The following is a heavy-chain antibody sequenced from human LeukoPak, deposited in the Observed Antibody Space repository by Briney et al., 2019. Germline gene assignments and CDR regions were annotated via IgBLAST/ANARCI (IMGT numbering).Heavy chain of an antibody. J-gene: IGHJ5*02. Sequence: KTSQTLSLTCSVSGGSISSGPFYWSWLRQPAGKGLEWIGRIFDSGSTDYNPSLKSRVTISVDTSKDQFSLRLSSVTAADTAVYYCARDVTYYYGSGSYYNEGFDPWGQGTLVTVSS. D-gene: IGHD3-10*01. V-gene: IGHV4-61*02. CDR3: ARDVTYYYGSGSYYNEGFDP. CDR1: GGSISSGPFY. CDR2: IFDSGST.